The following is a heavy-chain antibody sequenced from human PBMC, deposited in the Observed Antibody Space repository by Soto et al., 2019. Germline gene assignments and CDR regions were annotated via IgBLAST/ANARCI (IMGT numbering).Heavy chain of an antibody. CDR1: GYTFTDYC. D-gene: IGHD1-26*01. J-gene: IGHJ6*02. Sequence: ASVKVSCKASGYTFTDYCLHWVRQAPGHGLEWMGWINPNSGGTNYAQNFQGRVTMTRDTSISTAYMELCRLSSDDTAVYYCSRDHSGGSSYYNYFAMDVWGQGTTVTVSS. CDR3: SRDHSGGSSYYNYFAMDV. CDR2: INPNSGGT. V-gene: IGHV1-2*02.